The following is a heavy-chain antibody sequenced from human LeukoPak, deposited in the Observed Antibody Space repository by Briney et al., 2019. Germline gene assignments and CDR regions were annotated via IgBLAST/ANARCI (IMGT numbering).Heavy chain of an antibody. J-gene: IGHJ4*02. D-gene: IGHD5-18*01. Sequence: GGSLRLSCAASGLTFSSYGMHWVRQAPGKGLEWVAVISYDGSNKYYADSVKGRFTISRDNSKNTLYLQMNSLRAEDTAVYYCAKSLGYSYGSLVVDYWGQGTLVTVSS. CDR2: ISYDGSNK. CDR3: AKSLGYSYGSLVVDY. V-gene: IGHV3-30*18. CDR1: GLTFSSYG.